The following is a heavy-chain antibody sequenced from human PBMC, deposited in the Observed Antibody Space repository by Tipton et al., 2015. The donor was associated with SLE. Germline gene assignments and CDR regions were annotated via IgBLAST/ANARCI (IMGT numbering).Heavy chain of an antibody. CDR1: GGSFNGYY. CDR3: ARGTNYDSSGYYSY. Sequence: TLSLTCAVYGGSFNGYYWSWIRQPPGKGLEWIGSIYHSGSTYYNPSLKSRVTISVDTSKNQFSLKLSSVTAADTALYYCARGTNYDSSGYYSYWGQGTLVTVSS. CDR2: IYHSGST. V-gene: IGHV4-34*01. D-gene: IGHD3-22*01. J-gene: IGHJ4*02.